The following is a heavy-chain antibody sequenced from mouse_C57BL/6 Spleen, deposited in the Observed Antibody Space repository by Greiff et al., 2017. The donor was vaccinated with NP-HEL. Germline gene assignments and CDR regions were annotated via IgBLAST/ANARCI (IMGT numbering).Heavy chain of an antibody. Sequence: QVQLQQSGAELVKPGASVKMSCKASGYTFTSYWITWVKQRPGQGLEWIGDIYPGSGSTNYNEKFKSKATLTVDTSSSTAYMQLSSLTSEDSAVYYCARGKYYSNSYYFDDWGQGTTLTVSS. D-gene: IGHD2-5*01. CDR1: GYTFTSYW. V-gene: IGHV1-55*01. CDR3: ARGKYYSNSYYFDD. J-gene: IGHJ2*01. CDR2: IYPGSGST.